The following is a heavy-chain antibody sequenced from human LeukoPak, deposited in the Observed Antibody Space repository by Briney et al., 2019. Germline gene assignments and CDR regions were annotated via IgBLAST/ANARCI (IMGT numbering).Heavy chain of an antibody. CDR2: IYYSGST. V-gene: IGHV4-39*07. J-gene: IGHJ3*02. Sequence: SETLSLTCTVSGGSISSSSYYWGWIRQPPGKGLEWIGSIYYSGSTYYNPSLKSRVTISVDTSKSQFSLKLNSVTAADTAVYYCARAPGGYGSGSRGAFDIWGQGTMVTVSS. D-gene: IGHD3-10*01. CDR3: ARAPGGYGSGSRGAFDI. CDR1: GGSISSSSYY.